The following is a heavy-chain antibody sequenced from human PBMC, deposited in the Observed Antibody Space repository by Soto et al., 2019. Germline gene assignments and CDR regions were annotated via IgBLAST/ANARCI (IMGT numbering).Heavy chain of an antibody. D-gene: IGHD5-18*01. CDR2: INHSGST. V-gene: IGHV4-34*01. J-gene: IGHJ5*02. Sequence: SETLSLTCAVYGGSFSGYYWSWIRQPPGKGLEWIGEINHSGSTNYNPSLKSRVTISVDTSKNQFSLKLSSVTAADTAVYYCARGGRARGYSYGSRNWFDPWGQGTLVTVSS. CDR1: GGSFSGYY. CDR3: ARGGRARGYSYGSRNWFDP.